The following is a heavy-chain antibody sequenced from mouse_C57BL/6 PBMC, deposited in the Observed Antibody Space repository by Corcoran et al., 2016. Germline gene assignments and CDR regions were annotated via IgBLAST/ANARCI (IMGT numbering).Heavy chain of an antibody. CDR3: ARQDYGSTSFAY. D-gene: IGHD1-1*01. CDR2: INTYSGVP. V-gene: IGHV9-3*01. J-gene: IGHJ3*01. Sequence: QIHFVQSGPVLKKPGETVKISCKASGYTFTTYGMSWVKQATGKGVKWMGWINTYSGVPTYADDFKGRFAFSLETSASTAYLQINNLQNEDTATYFCARQDYGSTSFAYWGQGTLVTVSA. CDR1: GYTFTTYG.